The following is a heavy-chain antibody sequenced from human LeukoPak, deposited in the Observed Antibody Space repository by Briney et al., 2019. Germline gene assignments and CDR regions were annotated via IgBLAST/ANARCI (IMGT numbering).Heavy chain of an antibody. Sequence: VESLKISCKGSGYNFSNYWIGWVRQMPGKGLEWMGIIYPGDSDTRYSPSFQGQVTISADKSISTAYMQWSSLKASDTAMYYCARTSSTTCFYGPWGQGTRVTVSS. D-gene: IGHD2-2*01. J-gene: IGHJ5*02. CDR2: IYPGDSDT. CDR3: ARTSSTTCFYGP. V-gene: IGHV5-51*01. CDR1: GYNFSNYW.